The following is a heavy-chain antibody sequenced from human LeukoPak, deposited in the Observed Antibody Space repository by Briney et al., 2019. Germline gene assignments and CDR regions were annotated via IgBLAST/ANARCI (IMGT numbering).Heavy chain of an antibody. CDR2: IIPAPGTS. Sequence: ASVKVSCKASGATFSNYAVSWVRQAPGQGLEWMGGIIPAPGTSNYAQKFQGRVTITADESTSTAYMELSSLRSDDTAVYYCAGRYCINTGCPRGNYYYFGLDVWGRGTTVTVSS. D-gene: IGHD2-2*01. CDR3: AGRYCINTGCPRGNYYYFGLDV. V-gene: IGHV1-69*01. J-gene: IGHJ6*02. CDR1: GATFSNYA.